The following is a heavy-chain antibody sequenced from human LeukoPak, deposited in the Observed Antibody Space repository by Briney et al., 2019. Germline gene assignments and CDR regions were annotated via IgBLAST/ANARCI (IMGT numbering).Heavy chain of an antibody. CDR3: AREATLVGAKHAFDI. CDR1: GDSISGYY. J-gene: IGHJ3*02. D-gene: IGHD1-26*01. Sequence: PSETLSLNCTVSGDSISGYYWSWIRQPPGAALEWIGYIYYNGNTNYSPSLKSRVTISVDTSKNQFSLKLSSVTAADTAVYYCAREATLVGAKHAFDIWGQGTMVTVSS. V-gene: IGHV4-59*01. CDR2: IYYNGNT.